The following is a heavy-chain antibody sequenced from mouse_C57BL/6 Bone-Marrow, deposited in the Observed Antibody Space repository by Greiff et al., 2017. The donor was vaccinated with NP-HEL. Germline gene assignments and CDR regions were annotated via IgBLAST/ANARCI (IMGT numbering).Heavy chain of an antibody. Sequence: EVKLVESGPGLVKPSQSLSLPCSVTGYSITSGYYWNWIRQFPGNKLEWMGYISYDGSNNYNPSLKNQISITRDTSKNQFFLKLNSVTTEDTATYYCARDDYDSWFAYWGQGTLVTVSA. V-gene: IGHV3-6*01. CDR3: ARDDYDSWFAY. CDR2: ISYDGSN. D-gene: IGHD2-4*01. J-gene: IGHJ3*01. CDR1: GYSITSGYY.